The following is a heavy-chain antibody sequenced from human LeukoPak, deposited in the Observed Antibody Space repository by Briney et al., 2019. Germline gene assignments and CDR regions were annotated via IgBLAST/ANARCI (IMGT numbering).Heavy chain of an antibody. CDR1: GSTLSSNR. J-gene: IGHJ4*02. CDR3: ATDKYSSSSYFFDY. V-gene: IGHV3-30*02. D-gene: IGHD6-6*01. Sequence: GGSLRHSRPADGSTLSSNRIHCVRQAPSKGLEWVAVIRDDGSNKYYADSVKGRFTISRDNSKKTLYLQMDSLRTEDTAVYYCATDKYSSSSYFFDYWGQGTLVTVSS. CDR2: IRDDGSNK.